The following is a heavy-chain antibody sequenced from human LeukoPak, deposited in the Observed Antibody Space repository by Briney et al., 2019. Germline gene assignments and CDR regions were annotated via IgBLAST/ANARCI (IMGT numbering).Heavy chain of an antibody. CDR1: GGTFSSYT. D-gene: IGHD3-10*01. Sequence: SVKVSCTASGGTFSSYTISWVRQAPGQGLEWMGRIIPILGIANYAQKFQGRVTITADKSTSTAYMELSSLRSEDTAVYYCASDFGRVMVRGEYYFDYWGQGTLVTVSS. V-gene: IGHV1-69*02. J-gene: IGHJ4*02. CDR3: ASDFGRVMVRGEYYFDY. CDR2: IIPILGIA.